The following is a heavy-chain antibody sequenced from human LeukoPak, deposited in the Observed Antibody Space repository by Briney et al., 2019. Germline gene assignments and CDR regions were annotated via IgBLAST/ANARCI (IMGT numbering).Heavy chain of an antibody. D-gene: IGHD4-11*01. CDR3: ARSKGDGPSFDY. CDR2: IHHRGST. Sequence: SETLSLTCTVSGYSISSGYYWGWIRQPPGKGLEWIGSIHHRGSTYYNPSLKSRVTISVDTFKNQFSLRLSSVTAADAAVYYCARSKGDGPSFDYWGQGTLVTVSS. CDR1: GYSISSGYY. V-gene: IGHV4-38-2*02. J-gene: IGHJ4*02.